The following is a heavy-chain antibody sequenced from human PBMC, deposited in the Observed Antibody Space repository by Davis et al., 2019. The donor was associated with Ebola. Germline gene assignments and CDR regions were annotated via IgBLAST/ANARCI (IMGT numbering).Heavy chain of an antibody. CDR2: ISYDGSNK. CDR3: ARAVQGVAATVPYYFYGMDV. V-gene: IGHV3-30*14. J-gene: IGHJ6*02. Sequence: GESLKISCAASGFTFSSYAMHWVRQAPGKGLEWVAVISYDGSNKYYADSVKGRFTISRDNSKNTLSLQMNSLRAEDTAVYHCARAVQGVAATVPYYFYGMDVWGQGTTVTVSS. CDR1: GFTFSSYA. D-gene: IGHD6-25*01.